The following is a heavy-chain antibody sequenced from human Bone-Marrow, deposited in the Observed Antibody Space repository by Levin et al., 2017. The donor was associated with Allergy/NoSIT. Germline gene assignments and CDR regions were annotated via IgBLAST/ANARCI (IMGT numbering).Heavy chain of an antibody. J-gene: IGHJ5*02. D-gene: IGHD5-18*01. V-gene: IGHV3-33*01. Sequence: PGGSLRLSCAASGFTFSSYGMHWVRQAPGKGLEWVAVIWYDGSNKYYADSVKGRFTISRDNSKNTLYLQMNSLRAEDTAVYYCARGRDTAMVRVGFDPWGQGTLVTVSS. CDR2: IWYDGSNK. CDR3: ARGRDTAMVRVGFDP. CDR1: GFTFSSYG.